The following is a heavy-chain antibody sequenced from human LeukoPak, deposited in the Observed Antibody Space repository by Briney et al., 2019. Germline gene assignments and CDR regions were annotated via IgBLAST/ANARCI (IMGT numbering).Heavy chain of an antibody. CDR2: ISAYNGNT. Sequence: ASVKVSCKASGYTFTGYYMHWVRQAPGQGLEWMGWISAYNGNTNYAQKLQGRVTMTTDTSTSTAYMELRSLRSDDTAVYYCARSYYYDSSGYYSYYYYYYMDVWGKGTTVTISS. V-gene: IGHV1-18*04. CDR1: GYTFTGYY. D-gene: IGHD3-22*01. J-gene: IGHJ6*03. CDR3: ARSYYYDSSGYYSYYYYYYMDV.